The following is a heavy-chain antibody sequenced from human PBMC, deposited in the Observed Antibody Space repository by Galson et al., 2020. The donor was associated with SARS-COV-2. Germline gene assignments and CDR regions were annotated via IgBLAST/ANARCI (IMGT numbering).Heavy chain of an antibody. V-gene: IGHV4-59*08. D-gene: IGHD3-3*01. Sequence: ETSETLSLTCTVSGDSITSYYWSWIRQSPGRGLEWIGYIYYNGSTNYNASLKSRVTISVDASNNQFSLRLSSVTAADTAIYYCANMYDDFTPRGWGQGTLVTVSS. CDR2: IYYNGST. CDR3: ANMYDDFTPRG. J-gene: IGHJ1*01. CDR1: GDSITSYY.